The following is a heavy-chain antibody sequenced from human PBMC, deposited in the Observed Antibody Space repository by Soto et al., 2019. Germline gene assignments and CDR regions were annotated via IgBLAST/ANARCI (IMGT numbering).Heavy chain of an antibody. CDR2: IHHSGRT. D-gene: IGHD3-16*01. V-gene: IGHV4-4*02. J-gene: IGHJ4*02. Sequence: XATLYLTFAVSGGSISTNYWWGWVRQPPGKGLEWIGEIHHSGRTNYIQSLKSRVTMSLDKSNNQLSLKLSSVTAADTAVYYCERGFDYRWVYWGQGTLVTVSS. CDR1: GGSISTNYW. CDR3: ERGFDYRWVY.